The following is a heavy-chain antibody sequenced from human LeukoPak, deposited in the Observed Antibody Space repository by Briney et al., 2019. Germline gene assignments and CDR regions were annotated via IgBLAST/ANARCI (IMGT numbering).Heavy chain of an antibody. D-gene: IGHD6-19*01. V-gene: IGHV3-7*01. CDR2: IKQDGSEK. Sequence: GGSLRLSCAASGFTFSTYWMSWVRQAPGRGLEWVANIKQDGSEKYSVDSLKGRFTIFRDNAKNPLYLQMNSLRAEDTAVYHCAKGHSSGVDYWGQGTLVTVSS. CDR3: AKGHSSGVDY. CDR1: GFTFSTYW. J-gene: IGHJ4*02.